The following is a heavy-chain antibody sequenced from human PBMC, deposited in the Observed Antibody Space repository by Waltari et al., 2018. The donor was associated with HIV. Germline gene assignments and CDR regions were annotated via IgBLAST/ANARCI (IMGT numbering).Heavy chain of an antibody. CDR2: IWYDGTNK. J-gene: IGHJ4*02. Sequence: QVQLVESGGGMVQPGRSLRLSCAASGFSFSSYGMHWVRQAPGKGLEWVAVIWYDGTNKYYADSLKGRFTISRDNSKNMLYLQMNSLRAEDTAVYYCAREAPAAGKEFDYWGQGTLVTVSS. CDR3: AREAPAAGKEFDY. V-gene: IGHV3-33*01. D-gene: IGHD6-13*01. CDR1: GFSFSSYG.